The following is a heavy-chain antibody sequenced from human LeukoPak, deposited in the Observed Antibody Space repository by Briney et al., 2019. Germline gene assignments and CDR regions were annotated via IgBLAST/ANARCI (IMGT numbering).Heavy chain of an antibody. J-gene: IGHJ1*01. D-gene: IGHD6-19*01. CDR2: IKQDGSEK. CDR3: ARGVVAGTSNYAEFFQH. V-gene: IGHV3-7*01. CDR1: GFTFSSNW. Sequence: GGSLRLSCSASGFTFSSNWMSWVRQAPGKGLEWVANIKQDGSEKYYVDSVKGRFTISRDNAKNSLSMQMNSLRAEDTAVYYCARGVVAGTSNYAEFFQHWGQGTLVAVSS.